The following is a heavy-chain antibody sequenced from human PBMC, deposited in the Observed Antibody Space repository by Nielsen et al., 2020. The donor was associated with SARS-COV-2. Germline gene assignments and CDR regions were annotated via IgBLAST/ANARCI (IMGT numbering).Heavy chain of an antibody. Sequence: ASVKVSCKASGYTFTSYDINWVRQATGQGLEWMGWMNPNSGNTGYAQKFQGRVTMTRNTSISTAYMELSSLRSEDTAVYYCARGKITFGGVTVPTGYWGQGTLVTVSS. D-gene: IGHD3-16*02. CDR1: GYTFTSYD. J-gene: IGHJ4*02. CDR2: MNPNSGNT. V-gene: IGHV1-8*01. CDR3: ARGKITFGGVTVPTGY.